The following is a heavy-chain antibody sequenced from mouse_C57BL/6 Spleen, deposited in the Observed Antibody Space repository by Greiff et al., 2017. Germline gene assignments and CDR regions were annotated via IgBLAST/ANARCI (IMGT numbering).Heavy chain of an antibody. Sequence: EVKLQESGGGLVQPGGSMKLSCVASGFTFSNYWMNWVRQSPEKGLEWVAQIRLKSDNYATHYAESVKGRFTISRDDSKSSVYLQMNNLRAEDTGIYYCTALTAPFAYWGQGTLVTVSA. V-gene: IGHV6-3*01. CDR3: TALTAPFAY. CDR1: GFTFSNYW. J-gene: IGHJ3*01. CDR2: IRLKSDNYAT. D-gene: IGHD4-1*01.